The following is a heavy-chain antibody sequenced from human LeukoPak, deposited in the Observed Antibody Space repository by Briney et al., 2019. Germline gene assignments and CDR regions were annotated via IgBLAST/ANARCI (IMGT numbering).Heavy chain of an antibody. CDR3: ARDTKGYIYGYYYYGMDV. J-gene: IGHJ6*02. D-gene: IGHD5-18*01. V-gene: IGHV3-43*02. Sequence: PGGSLRLSCAASGFTFDDYAMHWVRQAPGKGLEWVSHISGDSHSTFYADSVKGRFTISRDNSKNSLYLQMNSLRNDDTALYYCARDTKGYIYGYYYYGMDVWGQGTTVTVSS. CDR1: GFTFDDYA. CDR2: ISGDSHST.